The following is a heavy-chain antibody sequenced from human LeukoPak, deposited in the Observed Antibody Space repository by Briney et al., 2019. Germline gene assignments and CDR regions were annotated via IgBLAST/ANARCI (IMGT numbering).Heavy chain of an antibody. V-gene: IGHV3-23*01. D-gene: IGHD2-21*01. CDR3: VKDPRDTYGTNWFVS. CDR1: GFSFGYYA. J-gene: IGHJ5*01. CDR2: ISGTGGAT. Sequence: AGGSLRLSCVASGFSFGYYAMSWVRQAPGKGLQWVSQISGTGGATWYAGFARDRFTISRDNSKKTLYLQMSGLRVEDTAMYYCVKDPRDTYGTNWFVSWGQGTLLIVSS.